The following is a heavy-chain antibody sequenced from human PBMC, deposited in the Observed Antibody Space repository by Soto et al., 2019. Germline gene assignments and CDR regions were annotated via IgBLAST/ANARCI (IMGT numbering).Heavy chain of an antibody. CDR3: ARENYDSSGYGAFDI. V-gene: IGHV1-69*13. J-gene: IGHJ3*02. Sequence: KREATVKVSCKASGGTFSSYAISWVRQAPGQGLEWMGGIIPIFGTANYAQKFQGRVTITADESTSTAYMELSSLRSEDTAVYYCARENYDSSGYGAFDIWGQGTMVTVSS. CDR1: GGTFSSYA. D-gene: IGHD3-22*01. CDR2: IIPIFGTA.